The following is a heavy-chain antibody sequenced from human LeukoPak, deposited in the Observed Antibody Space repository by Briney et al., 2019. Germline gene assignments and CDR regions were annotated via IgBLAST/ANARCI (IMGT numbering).Heavy chain of an antibody. D-gene: IGHD2-2*01. J-gene: IGHJ4*02. CDR1: GFTFDDYA. V-gene: IGHV3-9*01. CDR3: AKARLGYCSSTSCYGSGGLDY. Sequence: GGSLRLSCAASGFTFDDYAMHWVRQAPGKGLERVSGISWNSGSIGYADSVKGRFTISRDNAKNSLYLQMNSLRAEDTALYYCAKARLGYCSSTSCYGSGGLDYWGQGTLVTVSS. CDR2: ISWNSGSI.